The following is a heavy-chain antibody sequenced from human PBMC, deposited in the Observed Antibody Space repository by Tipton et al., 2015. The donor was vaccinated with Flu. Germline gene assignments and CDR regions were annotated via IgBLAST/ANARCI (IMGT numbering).Heavy chain of an antibody. J-gene: IGHJ4*02. V-gene: IGHV4-31*02. CDR3: ARRPVDTSGYYYDDY. CDR2: IHYSGST. D-gene: IGHD3-22*01. CDR1: GGSVSSGGRY. Sequence: LRLSCTVSGGSVSSGGRYWSWIRQHPGKGLEWIGYIHYSGSTYYNPSLKSRVTISVDTSKNQFSLKLSSVTVADTAVYYCARRPVDTSGYYYDDYWGQGILVTVSA.